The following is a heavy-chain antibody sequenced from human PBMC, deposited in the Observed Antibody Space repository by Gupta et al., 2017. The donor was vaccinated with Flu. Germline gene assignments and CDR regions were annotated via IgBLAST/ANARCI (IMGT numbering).Heavy chain of an antibody. Sequence: QVQLVESGGGVVQPGRSLRLSCAASGFTFSSYGMHWVRQAPGKGLEWVAVISDDGSNKYYADSVKGRFTISRDNSKNTLYLQMNSLRAEDTAVYYCAKLYPSFYGDYDRALGPKTDYWGQGTLVTVSS. V-gene: IGHV3-30*18. CDR1: GFTFSSYG. D-gene: IGHD4-17*01. CDR3: AKLYPSFYGDYDRALGPKTDY. J-gene: IGHJ4*02. CDR2: ISDDGSNK.